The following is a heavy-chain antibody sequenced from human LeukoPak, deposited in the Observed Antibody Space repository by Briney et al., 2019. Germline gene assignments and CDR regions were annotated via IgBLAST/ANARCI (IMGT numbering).Heavy chain of an antibody. D-gene: IGHD4-17*01. Sequence: ASVKVSCKASGYTFTGYYMHWVRQAPGQGLEWMGWINPNSGGTNYAQKFQGRVTMTRDTSISTAYMELSRLRSDDTAVYYCARLGEEDYGDGATDYWGREPWSPSPQ. V-gene: IGHV1-2*02. CDR2: INPNSGGT. J-gene: IGHJ4*02. CDR3: ARLGEEDYGDGATDY. CDR1: GYTFTGYY.